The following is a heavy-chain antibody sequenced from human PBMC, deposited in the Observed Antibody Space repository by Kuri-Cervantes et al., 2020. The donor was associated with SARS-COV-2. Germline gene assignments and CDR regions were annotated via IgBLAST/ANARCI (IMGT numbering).Heavy chain of an antibody. CDR2: ISYDGSNK. CDR1: GFTFSSYA. CDR3: AKGEYCSGSSCYREGVPLFDY. Sequence: GGSLRLSCAASGFTFSSYAMHWVRQAPGKGLEWVAVISYDGSNKYYADSVKGRFTISRDNSKNTLYMLINSLRAEDTAVYYCAKGEYCSGSSCYREGVPLFDYWGQGTLVTVSS. V-gene: IGHV3-30-3*01. D-gene: IGHD2-2*01. J-gene: IGHJ4*02.